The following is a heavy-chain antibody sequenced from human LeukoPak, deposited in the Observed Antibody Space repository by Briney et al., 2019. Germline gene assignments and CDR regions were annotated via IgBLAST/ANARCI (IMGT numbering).Heavy chain of an antibody. CDR2: IYSGGST. CDR1: GFTVSSNY. CDR3: ARDPGDDYGDYSQGYFDL. V-gene: IGHV3-53*01. J-gene: IGHJ2*01. Sequence: PGGSLRLSCAASGFTVSSNYMSWVRQAPWKGLEWVSVIYSGGSTYYADSVKGRFTISRDNSKNALYLQMNSLRAEDTAVYYCARDPGDDYGDYSQGYFDLWGRGTLVTVSS. D-gene: IGHD4-17*01.